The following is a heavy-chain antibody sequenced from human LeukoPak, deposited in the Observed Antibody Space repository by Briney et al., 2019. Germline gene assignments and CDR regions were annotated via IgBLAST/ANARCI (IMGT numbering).Heavy chain of an antibody. CDR2: ISYDGSNK. CDR1: GFTFSSYA. J-gene: IGHJ3*02. V-gene: IGHV3-30*04. Sequence: GGSLRLSCAASGFTFSSYAMHWVRQAPGKGLEWVAVISYDGSNKYYADSVKGRFTISRDNSKNTLYLQMNSLRAEDTAVYYCARAYSYGGNSAYAFDIWGQGTMVTVSS. D-gene: IGHD4-23*01. CDR3: ARAYSYGGNSAYAFDI.